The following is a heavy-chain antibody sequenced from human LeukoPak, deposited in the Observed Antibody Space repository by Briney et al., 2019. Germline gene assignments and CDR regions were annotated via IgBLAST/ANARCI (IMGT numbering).Heavy chain of an antibody. J-gene: IGHJ4*02. V-gene: IGHV3-30-3*01. CDR2: ISSDGSNK. Sequence: GGSLRLSCAASGFTFNSYAMHWVRQAPGKGLERVAVISSDGSNKYYADSVKGRFTLSRDNSKNTLYLQMNSLRVEDTAVYSCARDTSPMSHDYDDYGGAAKYYFDYWGQGTLVTVSS. CDR1: GFTFNSYA. D-gene: IGHD4-17*01. CDR3: ARDTSPMSHDYDDYGGAAKYYFDY.